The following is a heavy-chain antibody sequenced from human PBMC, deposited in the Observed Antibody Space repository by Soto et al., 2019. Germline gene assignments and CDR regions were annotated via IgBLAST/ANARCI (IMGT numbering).Heavy chain of an antibody. Sequence: QITLKESGPTLVKPTQTLTLTCTFSGFSLSTSGVGVGWIRQPPGKALEWLALIYWDDDKRYSPSLKSRLTITKETSKNQVVLTMTNMDPVDTATYSCAHMGRYYDILTGYSWTIDYWGQGTLVTVSS. CDR2: IYWDDDK. V-gene: IGHV2-5*02. J-gene: IGHJ4*02. CDR1: GFSLSTSGVG. CDR3: AHMGRYYDILTGYSWTIDY. D-gene: IGHD3-9*01.